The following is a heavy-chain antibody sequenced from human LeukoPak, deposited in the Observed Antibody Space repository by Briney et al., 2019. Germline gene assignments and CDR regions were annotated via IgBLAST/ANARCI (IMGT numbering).Heavy chain of an antibody. CDR2: INHSGST. Sequence: SETLSLTCAVYGGSFSGYYWSWIRQPPGKGLEWIGEINHSGSTNYNPSLKSRVTISLDTSKNQFSLKLSSVTAADTAVYYCARVQGPYFDWLFAYWGQGTLVTVSS. D-gene: IGHD3-9*01. V-gene: IGHV4-34*01. J-gene: IGHJ4*02. CDR1: GGSFSGYY. CDR3: ARVQGPYFDWLFAY.